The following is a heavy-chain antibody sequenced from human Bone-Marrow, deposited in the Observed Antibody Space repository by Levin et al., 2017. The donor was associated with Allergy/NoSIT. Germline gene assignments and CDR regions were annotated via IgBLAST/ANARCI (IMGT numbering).Heavy chain of an antibody. V-gene: IGHV4-39*01. D-gene: IGHD2-21*01. CDR3: AKSRGGDSTYYYYYGMDV. CDR1: GGSISSSNHY. CDR2: IYYSGTT. J-gene: IGHJ6*02. Sequence: PSETLSLTCTVSGGSISSSNHYWDWIRQPPGKGLEWIGNIYYSGTTYYNPSLKSRVTISVDTSKNQFSLQLSSVSAADTAVYYCAKSRGGDSTYYYYYGMDVWGQGTTVTVSS.